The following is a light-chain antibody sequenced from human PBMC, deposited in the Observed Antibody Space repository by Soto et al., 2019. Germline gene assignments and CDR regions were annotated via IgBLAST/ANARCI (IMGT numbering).Light chain of an antibody. J-gene: IGKJ5*01. Sequence: DIQMTQSPSSLSASVGDRVTITCRASRNVNNFLNWYQQRPGKAPDLLIYGASRLQIGVPSRFTGSGSETDFTLTISSLQPEDFATYFCQQSFSFTPPFGQGTRLEIX. CDR2: GAS. CDR1: RNVNNF. CDR3: QQSFSFTPP. V-gene: IGKV1-39*01.